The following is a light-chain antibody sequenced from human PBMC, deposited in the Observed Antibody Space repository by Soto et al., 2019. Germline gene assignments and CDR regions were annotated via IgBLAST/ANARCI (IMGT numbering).Light chain of an antibody. V-gene: IGKV3-20*01. CDR2: GAS. Sequence: ELVMTQSPGTLSLSPGERATLSCRASQSVGSNYLSWYQQKPGQAPMLLFYGASSRATGIPDRVSGSGSETDFTLIISRLEAEDFAEYFCQQYGSSPTFGQGTRLEIK. J-gene: IGKJ5*01. CDR3: QQYGSSPT. CDR1: QSVGSNY.